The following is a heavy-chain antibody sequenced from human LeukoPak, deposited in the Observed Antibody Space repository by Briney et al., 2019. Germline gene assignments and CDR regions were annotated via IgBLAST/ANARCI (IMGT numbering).Heavy chain of an antibody. J-gene: IGHJ6*03. Sequence: SVKVSCKASGGTFSSYAISWVRQAPGQGLEWMGRIIPILGIANYAQKFQGRVTITADKSTSTAYMELSSLRSEDTAVYYCARGSHSNYYYYYMDVWGKGTTVTVSS. V-gene: IGHV1-69*04. D-gene: IGHD4-11*01. CDR2: IIPILGIA. CDR1: GGTFSSYA. CDR3: ARGSHSNYYYYYMDV.